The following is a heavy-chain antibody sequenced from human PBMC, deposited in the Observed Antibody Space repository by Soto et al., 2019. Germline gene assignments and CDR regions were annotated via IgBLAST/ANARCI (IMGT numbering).Heavy chain of an antibody. J-gene: IGHJ6*03. CDR2: INHSGST. CDR3: ARTSRTPHSRVAIGLGI. CDR1: D. D-gene: IGHD5-12*01. V-gene: IGHV4-34*01. Sequence: DGSCIIKHPGKGLEWIGEINHSGSTNYNPSLKSRVTISVDTSKNQFSLKLSSVTAADTAVYYCARTSRTPHSRVAIGLGIWGKRTTVTVS.